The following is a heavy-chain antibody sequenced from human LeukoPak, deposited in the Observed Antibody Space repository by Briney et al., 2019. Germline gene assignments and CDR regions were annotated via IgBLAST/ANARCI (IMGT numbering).Heavy chain of an antibody. D-gene: IGHD3/OR15-3a*01. CDR2: INPSSGRT. CDR1: GYTFTSYY. V-gene: IGHV1-46*01. Sequence: ASVKVSCKASGYTFTSYYMNWVRQAPGQGLEWMGIINPSSGRTTYAQKFQGRVTMTRDTSASTVYMELTSLRSEVTAVFYCARGGLPARSWFDPWGQGTPVTVSS. CDR3: ARGGLPARSWFDP. J-gene: IGHJ5*02.